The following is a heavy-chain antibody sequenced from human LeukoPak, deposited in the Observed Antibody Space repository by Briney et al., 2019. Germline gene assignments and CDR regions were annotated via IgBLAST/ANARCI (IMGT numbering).Heavy chain of an antibody. CDR2: ISSSSSNI. V-gene: IGHV3-21*01. D-gene: IGHD3-22*01. J-gene: IGHJ4*02. Sequence: GGSLRLSCAASGFTFRKYSMNWVRQAPGKGLEWVSYISSSSSNIYYADSVKGRFTISRDNAKNSLYLQMNSLRAEDTAVYYCAREGLSSGYYYGLDYWGQGTLVTVSS. CDR1: GFTFRKYS. CDR3: AREGLSSGYYYGLDY.